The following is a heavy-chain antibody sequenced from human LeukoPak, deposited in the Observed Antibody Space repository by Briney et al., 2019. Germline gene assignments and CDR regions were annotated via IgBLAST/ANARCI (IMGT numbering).Heavy chain of an antibody. D-gene: IGHD6-6*01. CDR2: IYYSGST. CDR1: GGSISSYY. Sequence: SETLSLTCTVSGGSISSYYWSWIRQPPGKGLEWIGYIYYSGSTNYNPSLKSRVTISVDTSKNQFSLKLSSVTAADTAVYYCARETRIAARPTFDYWGQGTLVTVSS. V-gene: IGHV4-59*01. J-gene: IGHJ4*02. CDR3: ARETRIAARPTFDY.